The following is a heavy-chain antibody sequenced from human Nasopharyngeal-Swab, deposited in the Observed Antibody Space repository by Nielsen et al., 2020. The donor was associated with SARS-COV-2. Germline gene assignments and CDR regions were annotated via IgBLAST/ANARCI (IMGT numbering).Heavy chain of an antibody. CDR2: ISRGTDT. CDR3: ARGGPQYDCYGMEV. V-gene: IGHV4-34*01. Sequence: SETLSLTCSFSGGSFRDYFWTWVRQPPGRGLEWSGEISRGTDTEYNPSLRSRALIPADPSRNQFSLRLASVTAADTATYFCARGGPQYDCYGMEVWGQGTTVTVSS. CDR1: GGSFRDYF. J-gene: IGHJ6*02.